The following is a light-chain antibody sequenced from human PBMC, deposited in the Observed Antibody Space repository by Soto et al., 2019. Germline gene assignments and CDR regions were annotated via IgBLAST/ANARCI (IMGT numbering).Light chain of an antibody. CDR3: QQYNSNSAT. Sequence: DIQMTQCPSSVSASIGDRVSITCGASQGISTYLAWYQQKQGKAPNLLIYAASSLQSGVSSRFSGSGYGTEFNLTISSLQPDDFATYYCQQYNSNSATFGRGTKVDIK. CDR1: QGISTY. J-gene: IGKJ1*01. V-gene: IGKV1-12*01. CDR2: AAS.